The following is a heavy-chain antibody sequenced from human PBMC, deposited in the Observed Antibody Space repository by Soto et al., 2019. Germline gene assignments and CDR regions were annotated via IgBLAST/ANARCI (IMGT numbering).Heavy chain of an antibody. CDR3: ARRCYYDSSPTDNWFVS. CDR1: GYSFTSYW. D-gene: IGHD3-22*01. Sequence: GESLKISCKGSGYSFTSYWISWVRQMPGKGLEWMGRIDPSDSYTNYSPSFQGHVTISADKSISTAYLQWSSLKASDTAMYYCARRCYYDSSPTDNWFVSWGQGTLVTVPS. V-gene: IGHV5-10-1*01. CDR2: IDPSDSYT. J-gene: IGHJ5*01.